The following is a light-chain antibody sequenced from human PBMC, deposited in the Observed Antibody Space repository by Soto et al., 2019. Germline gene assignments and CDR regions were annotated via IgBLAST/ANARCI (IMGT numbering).Light chain of an antibody. CDR1: QSVSGN. V-gene: IGKV3-15*01. CDR2: GAS. CDR3: QQYNNWPWT. J-gene: IGKJ1*01. Sequence: EIVMTQSPATLSVSPGERATLSCRASQSVSGNLDWYQQKPGQAPRLLIYGASTRATGIPARFSGSGSGTEFTLTISSLQSEDFAVYYCQQYNNWPWTFGQGTKVEIK.